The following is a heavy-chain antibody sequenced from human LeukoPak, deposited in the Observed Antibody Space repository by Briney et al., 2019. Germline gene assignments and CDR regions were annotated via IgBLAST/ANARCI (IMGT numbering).Heavy chain of an antibody. V-gene: IGHV3-7*01. D-gene: IGHD3-10*01. CDR1: GFSVSAIY. CDR2: INQGESAK. Sequence: GGSLRLSCTVSGFSVSAIYMSWVRQAPGKGLEWVASINQGESAKLYVDSVKGRFTISRDNAKNSLFLQMNTLRAEDTAVYYCAREVYYGSGRRFDFWGQGTLVTVSS. CDR3: AREVYYGSGRRFDF. J-gene: IGHJ4*02.